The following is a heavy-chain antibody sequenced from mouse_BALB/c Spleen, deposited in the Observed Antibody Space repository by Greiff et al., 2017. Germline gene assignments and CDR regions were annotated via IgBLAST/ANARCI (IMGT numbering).Heavy chain of an antibody. CDR1: GFTFSSYT. J-gene: IGHJ2*01. D-gene: IGHD1-1*01. CDR2: ISSGGSYT. Sequence: EVQVVESGGGLVKPGGSLKLSCAASGFTFSSYTMSWVRQTPEKRLEWVATISSGGSYTYYPDSVKGRFTISRDNAKNTLYLQMSSLKSEDTAMYYCTREASYGSSYENWGQGTTLTVSS. V-gene: IGHV5-6-4*01. CDR3: TREASYGSSYEN.